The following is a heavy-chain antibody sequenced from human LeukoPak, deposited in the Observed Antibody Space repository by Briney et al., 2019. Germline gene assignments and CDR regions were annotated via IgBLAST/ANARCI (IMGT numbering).Heavy chain of an antibody. CDR2: ISGSGGST. D-gene: IGHD3-22*01. Sequence: GGSLRLSCAASGFTFTTCALSWVRQAPGKGLQWVSAISGSGGSTYYADSVKGRFTISRDNSKNTLYLQMNSLRAEDTAVYYCAREDNTGSPPGYWGQGTLVTVSS. CDR3: AREDNTGSPPGY. CDR1: GFTFTTCA. V-gene: IGHV3-23*01. J-gene: IGHJ4*02.